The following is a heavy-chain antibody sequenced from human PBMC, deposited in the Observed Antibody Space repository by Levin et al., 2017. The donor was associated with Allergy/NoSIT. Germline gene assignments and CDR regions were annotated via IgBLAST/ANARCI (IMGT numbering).Heavy chain of an antibody. V-gene: IGHV4-39*07. CDR3: AREWSWLLYDYDAFDI. D-gene: IGHD3-3*01. CDR1: GGSISSSSYY. J-gene: IGHJ3*02. Sequence: SETLSLTCTVSGGSISSSSYYWGWIRQPPGKGLEWIGSIYYSGSTYYNPSLKSRVTISVDTSKNQFSLKLSSVTAADTAVYYCAREWSWLLYDYDAFDIWGQGTMVTVSS. CDR2: IYYSGST.